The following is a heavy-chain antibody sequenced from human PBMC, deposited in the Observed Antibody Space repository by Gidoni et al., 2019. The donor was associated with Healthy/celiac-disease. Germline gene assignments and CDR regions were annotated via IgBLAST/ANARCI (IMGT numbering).Heavy chain of an antibody. CDR1: RGSISSGGYY. Sequence: QVQLPESCPGLVKPSQTLSLTCTVSRGSISSGGYYWSWIRQHPGKGLEWIGYIYSSGSTYYNPSCKSLVTISVDTSKNQFSLKLSSVTAADTAVYYCASGGYYSYFDYWGQGTLVTVSS. J-gene: IGHJ4*02. CDR3: ASGGYYSYFDY. D-gene: IGHD3-22*01. CDR2: IYSSGST. V-gene: IGHV4-31*01.